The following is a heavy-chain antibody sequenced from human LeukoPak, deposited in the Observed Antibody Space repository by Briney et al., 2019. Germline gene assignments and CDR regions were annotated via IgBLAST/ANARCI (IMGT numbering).Heavy chain of an antibody. CDR2: ISSSSSTI. CDR3: ARDRYSGVAYNFGY. D-gene: IGHD3-3*01. Sequence: GGSLRLSCAASGFTFSSYSMNWVRQAPGKGLEWVSYISSSSSTIYYADSVKGRFTISRDNAKNSLYLQMNSLRAEDTAVYYCARDRYSGVAYNFGYWGQGTLVTVSS. J-gene: IGHJ4*02. CDR1: GFTFSSYS. V-gene: IGHV3-48*01.